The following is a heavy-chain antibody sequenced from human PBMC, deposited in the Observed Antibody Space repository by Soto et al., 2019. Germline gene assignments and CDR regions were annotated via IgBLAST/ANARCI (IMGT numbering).Heavy chain of an antibody. CDR2: IYYSGST. V-gene: IGHV4-59*01. CDR1: CGSISSFY. D-gene: IGHD2-8*02. Sequence: ASENPSLTRTVSCGSISSFYRSWIQQPPGKGLEWIGYIYYSGSTNYNPSLKSRVTISVDTSKNQFSLKLSSVTAADTAVYYCARDWSYFDYWGQGTLVTVSS. CDR3: ARDWSYFDY. J-gene: IGHJ4*02.